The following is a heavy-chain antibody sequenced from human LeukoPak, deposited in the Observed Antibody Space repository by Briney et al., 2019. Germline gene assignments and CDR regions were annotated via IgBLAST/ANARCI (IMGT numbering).Heavy chain of an antibody. D-gene: IGHD1-26*01. J-gene: IGHJ4*02. V-gene: IGHV3-30-3*01. CDR2: ISYDGSNK. Sequence: GRSLRLSCAASGFTFSSYAMHWVRQAPGKGLEWVAVISYDGSNKYYADSVKGRFTISRDNSKNTLYLQMNGLRAEDTAVYYCAREGSIVGATLYFDYWGQGTLVTVSS. CDR1: GFTFSSYA. CDR3: AREGSIVGATLYFDY.